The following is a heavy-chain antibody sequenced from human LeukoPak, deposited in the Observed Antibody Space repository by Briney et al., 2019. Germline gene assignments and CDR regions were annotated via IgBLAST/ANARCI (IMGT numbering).Heavy chain of an antibody. Sequence: SETLSLTCAVYGGSFSGYYWSWIRQPPGKGLEWIGEINHSGSTNYNPSLKSRVTISVDTSKNQFSLKLSSVTAADTAEYYCARSMVRGFFDYWGQGTLVTVSS. D-gene: IGHD3-10*01. CDR1: GGSFSGYY. V-gene: IGHV4-34*01. CDR2: INHSGST. CDR3: ARSMVRGFFDY. J-gene: IGHJ4*02.